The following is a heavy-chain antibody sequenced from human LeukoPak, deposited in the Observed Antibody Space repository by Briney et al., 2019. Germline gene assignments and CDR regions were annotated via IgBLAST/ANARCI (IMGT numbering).Heavy chain of an antibody. V-gene: IGHV3-11*04. CDR1: GFTFSNAW. Sequence: SGGSLRLSCAASGFTFSNAWMSWVRQAPGKGLEWVSGISPSGGITYYTDSVKGRFTISRDNAKNSLYLQMDSLRAEDTAVYYCARDLGRGYSYGLVGYWGQGTLVTVSS. CDR3: ARDLGRGYSYGLVGY. D-gene: IGHD5-18*01. J-gene: IGHJ4*02. CDR2: ISPSGGIT.